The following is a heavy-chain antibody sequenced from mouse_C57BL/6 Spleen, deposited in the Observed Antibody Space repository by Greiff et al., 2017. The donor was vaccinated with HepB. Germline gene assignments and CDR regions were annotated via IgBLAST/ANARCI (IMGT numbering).Heavy chain of an antibody. D-gene: IGHD2-3*01. J-gene: IGHJ3*01. CDR2: IYPGSGST. Sequence: QVQLQQPGAELVKPGASVKMSCKASGYTFTSYWITWVKQRPGQGLEWIGDIYPGSGSTNYNEQFKSKATLTVDTSSSTAYMQLSSLTSEDSAVYYVARWSIYDVSPAWFAYWGQGTLVTVSA. V-gene: IGHV1-55*01. CDR1: GYTFTSYW. CDR3: ARWSIYDVSPAWFAY.